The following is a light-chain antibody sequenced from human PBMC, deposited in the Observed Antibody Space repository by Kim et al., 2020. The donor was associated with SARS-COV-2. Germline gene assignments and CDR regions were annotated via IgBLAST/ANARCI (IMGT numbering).Light chain of an antibody. V-gene: IGLV3-1*01. CDR2: EDD. CDR3: QAWDSTTVV. Sequence: SYELTQPPSVSVSLGQTASITCSGDKLGSKYVCWYQQRPGQSPLLVIYEDDMRPSGIPERFSGSNSGGTATLTISGTQSLDEADYYCQAWDSTTVVFGGGTQLTVL. CDR1: KLGSKY. J-gene: IGLJ2*01.